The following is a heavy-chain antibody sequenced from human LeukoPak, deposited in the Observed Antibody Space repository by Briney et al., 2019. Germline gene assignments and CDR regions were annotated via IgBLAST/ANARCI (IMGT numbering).Heavy chain of an antibody. Sequence: GASVKVSCKASGYTFTSYGISWVRQAPGQGLEWMGWISAYNGNTNYAQKLQGRVIMTTDTSTNTAYMELRSLRSDDTAVYYCARDLDHDSSGFKVFDYWGQGTLVTVSS. J-gene: IGHJ4*02. CDR3: ARDLDHDSSGFKVFDY. D-gene: IGHD3-22*01. CDR2: ISAYNGNT. CDR1: GYTFTSYG. V-gene: IGHV1-18*01.